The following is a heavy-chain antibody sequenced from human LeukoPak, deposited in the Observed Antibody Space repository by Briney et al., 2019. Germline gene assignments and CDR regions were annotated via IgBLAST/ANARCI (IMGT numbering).Heavy chain of an antibody. CDR1: GGSMNNYY. V-gene: IGHV4-59*01. J-gene: IGHJ4*02. CDR2: IYHTGSA. D-gene: IGHD3-22*01. CDR3: ARGQGDSKGTSFDF. Sequence: PSETLSLTCTVSGGSMNNYYWSWIRQSPGKGLEWIGYIYHTGSATYKPSLKSRVTLSLDTSKNQFSLKLSSVTAADTAVYYCARGQGDSKGTSFDFWGQGTLVTVSS.